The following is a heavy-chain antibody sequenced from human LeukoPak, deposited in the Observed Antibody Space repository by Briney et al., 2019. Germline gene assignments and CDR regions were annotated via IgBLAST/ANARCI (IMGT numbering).Heavy chain of an antibody. J-gene: IGHJ4*02. D-gene: IGHD6-19*01. CDR2: IYPGDSDT. CDR1: EYSFTTYW. Sequence: GESLKISCKGSEYSFTTYWIGWVRQMPGKGLEWMGIIYPGDSDTRYSPSFQGQVTISADKSLSTAYLQWSSLKASDTAMYYCASGMVGGTGGGYFDYWGQGTLVTVSS. V-gene: IGHV5-51*01. CDR3: ASGMVGGTGGGYFDY.